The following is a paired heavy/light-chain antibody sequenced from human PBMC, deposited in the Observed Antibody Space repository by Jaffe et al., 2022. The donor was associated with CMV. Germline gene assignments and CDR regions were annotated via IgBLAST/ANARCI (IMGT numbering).Heavy chain of an antibody. J-gene: IGHJ5*02. CDR2: INSDGSST. Sequence: EVQLVESGGGLVQPGGSLRLSCAASGFTFGSYWMHWVRQAPGKGLVWVSRINSDGSSTNYADSVKGRFTISRDNAKNTMYLQMNSLRAEDTAVYYCARGGDCTRTSCDNWLDPWGQGTLVTVSS. CDR1: GFTFGSYW. CDR3: ARGGDCTRTSCDNWLDP. V-gene: IGHV3-74*01. D-gene: IGHD2-2*01.
Light chain of an antibody. J-gene: IGKJ1*01. CDR2: WAS. V-gene: IGKV4-1*01. CDR1: QSVLYNSNNKNY. CDR3: QQHYGTPWT. Sequence: DIVMTQSPDSLAVSLGERATISCKSSQSVLYNSNNKNYLAWYQQKPGQPPKLLIYWASTRESGVPDRFSGSGSGTDFTLTISSLQAEDVAVYYCQQHYGTPWTFGQGTKVEIK.